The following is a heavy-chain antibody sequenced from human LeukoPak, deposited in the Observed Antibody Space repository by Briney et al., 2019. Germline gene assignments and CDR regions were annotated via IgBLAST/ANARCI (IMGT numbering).Heavy chain of an antibody. CDR3: ARDRELGS. V-gene: IGHV4-59*01. J-gene: IGHJ5*02. Sequence: SETLSLTCIVSGGSISIYYWNWIRQPPGKGLEWIGYTYNGGSTDYNPSLKRRVTISADTSKNQFSLKLTSVTAADTAVYYCARDRELGSWGQGILVTVSS. CDR2: TYNGGST. D-gene: IGHD3-16*01. CDR1: GGSISIYY.